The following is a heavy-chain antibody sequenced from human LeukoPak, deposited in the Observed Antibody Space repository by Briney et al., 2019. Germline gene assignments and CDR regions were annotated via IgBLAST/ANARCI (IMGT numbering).Heavy chain of an antibody. J-gene: IGHJ5*02. D-gene: IGHD3-10*02. Sequence: SETLSLTCAVSGGSISSGGYSWSWIRQPPGKGLEWIGYIYYSGSTYYNPSLKSRVTISVDTSKNQFSLKLSSVTAADTAVYYCARANQYYYDRSFDPWGQGTLVTVSS. CDR1: GGSISSGGYS. V-gene: IGHV4-30-4*07. CDR2: IYYSGST. CDR3: ARANQYYYDRSFDP.